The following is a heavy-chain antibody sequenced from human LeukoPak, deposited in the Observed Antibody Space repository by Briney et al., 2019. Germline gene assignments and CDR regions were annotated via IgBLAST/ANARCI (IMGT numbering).Heavy chain of an antibody. CDR3: AKRVRVAAAGTHDAFDI. J-gene: IGHJ3*02. D-gene: IGHD6-13*01. CDR1: GFTFSSYA. V-gene: IGHV3-23*01. Sequence: PGGSLRLSCAASGFTFSSYAMSWVRQAPGKGLEWVSAISSSGGSTYYADSVKGRFTISRDNSKNTLYLQMNSLRAEDTAVYYCAKRVRVAAAGTHDAFDIWGQGTMVTVSS. CDR2: ISSSGGST.